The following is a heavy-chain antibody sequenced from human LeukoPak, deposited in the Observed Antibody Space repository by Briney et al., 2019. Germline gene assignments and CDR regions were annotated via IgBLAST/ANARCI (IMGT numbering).Heavy chain of an antibody. D-gene: IGHD6-19*01. J-gene: IGHJ4*02. CDR1: GGSFSGYY. CDR2: INHSGST. Sequence: SETLSLTCAVYGGSFSGYYWSWIRQPPGKGLEWIGEINHSGSTNYNPSLKSRVTISVDTSKNQFPLKLSSVTAADTAVYYCARSPGIAVAGIFDYWGQGTLVTVSS. CDR3: ARSPGIAVAGIFDY. V-gene: IGHV4-34*01.